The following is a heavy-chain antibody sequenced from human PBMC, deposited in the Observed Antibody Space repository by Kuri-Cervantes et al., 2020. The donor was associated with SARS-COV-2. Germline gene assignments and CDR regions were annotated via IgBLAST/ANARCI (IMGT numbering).Heavy chain of an antibody. CDR2: ISGSGGST. V-gene: IGHV3-23*01. J-gene: IGHJ5*02. Sequence: GESLKISCAASGFTFSSYAMSWVRQAPGKGLEWVSAISGSGGSTYYADSVEGRFTISRDNSRNTVYLQMNSLRVEDTAVYYCARDPQSSGGQYHLDNRFDPWGQGTLVTVSS. D-gene: IGHD2/OR15-2a*01. CDR1: GFTFSSYA. CDR3: ARDPQSSGGQYHLDNRFDP.